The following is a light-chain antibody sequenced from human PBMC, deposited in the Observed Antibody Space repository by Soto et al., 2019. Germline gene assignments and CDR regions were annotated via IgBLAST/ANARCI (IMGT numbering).Light chain of an antibody. CDR3: QQYGSAPWT. Sequence: ERVMTQSPATLSVSAGERATLSCRASQSVSSNLAWYQQKPGQAPRLLIYGASSRATGIPDRFSGSGSGTDFTLTISRLEPEDFAVYYCQQYGSAPWTFGQGTRLEIK. J-gene: IGKJ5*01. CDR1: QSVSSN. CDR2: GAS. V-gene: IGKV3-20*01.